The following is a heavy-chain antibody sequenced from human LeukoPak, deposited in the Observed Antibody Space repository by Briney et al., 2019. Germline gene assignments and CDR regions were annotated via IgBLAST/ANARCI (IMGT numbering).Heavy chain of an antibody. Sequence: SETLSLTCAVYGGSFSGYYWSWIRQPPGKGLEWIGEINHSGSTNYNPSLKSRVTISVDTSKNQFSLKLSSVTAADTAVYYCARHFGGSAYYFDHWGQGTLVTVSS. V-gene: IGHV4-34*01. D-gene: IGHD6-19*01. CDR3: ARHFGGSAYYFDH. J-gene: IGHJ4*02. CDR1: GGSFSGYY. CDR2: INHSGST.